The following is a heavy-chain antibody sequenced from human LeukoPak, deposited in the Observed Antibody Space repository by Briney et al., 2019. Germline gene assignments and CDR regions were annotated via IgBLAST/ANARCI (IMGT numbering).Heavy chain of an antibody. Sequence: GGSLRLSCAPSRFTVSSTYMCCVRPAPGKGLERVSVIYSGGSTYYADSVKGRSTISRDNSKNTLYLQMNSLRAEDTAVYYCARPIGIQLYYGMDVWGQGTTVTVSS. CDR3: ARPIGIQLYYGMDV. D-gene: IGHD5-18*01. J-gene: IGHJ6*02. CDR2: IYSGGST. CDR1: RFTVSSTY. V-gene: IGHV3-53*01.